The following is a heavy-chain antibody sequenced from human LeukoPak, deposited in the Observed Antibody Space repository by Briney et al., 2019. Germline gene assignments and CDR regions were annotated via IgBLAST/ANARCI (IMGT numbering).Heavy chain of an antibody. J-gene: IGHJ5*02. D-gene: IGHD2-2*01. V-gene: IGHV3-66*02. CDR1: GFTVSSKY. CDR2: IFSGDNT. Sequence: GGSLRLSCAASGFTVSSKYMSWVRQAPGKGLEWVSVIFSGDNTYYADSVKGRFTISRDNSKKTLYLQMNSLRAEDTAVYYCARDFGRGYCSSTSCYGWFDPWGQGTLVTVSS. CDR3: ARDFGRGYCSSTSCYGWFDP.